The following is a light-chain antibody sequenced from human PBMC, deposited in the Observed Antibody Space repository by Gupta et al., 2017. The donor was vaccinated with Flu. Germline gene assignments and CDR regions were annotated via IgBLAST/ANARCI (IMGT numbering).Light chain of an antibody. J-gene: IGKJ1*01. CDR1: QSIIKY. CDR2: AAS. CDR3: QQCENYPWT. V-gene: IGKV1-39*01. Sequence: DIQVTQSPSSLSASVGDRVTITCRTSQSIIKYFNWYQQKPGKAPQLLIYAASNLQSGVPSRFSGSGSGTDFTLTITRLQPEDFATYYCQQCENYPWTVGPGTKVEIK.